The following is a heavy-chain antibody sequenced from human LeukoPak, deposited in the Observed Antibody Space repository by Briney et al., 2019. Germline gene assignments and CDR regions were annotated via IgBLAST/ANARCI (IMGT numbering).Heavy chain of an antibody. D-gene: IGHD2-21*02. CDR1: GYSISSGYY. CDR2: SYHSGST. J-gene: IGHJ5*02. CDR3: ARDPMTAPP. V-gene: IGHV4-38-2*02. Sequence: SETLSLTCTVSGYSISSGYYWGWLRQPPGKGLEWIGSSYHSGSTNYNQSLKSRVTISVDTSKSQFSLKLSFVTAADTAVYYCARDPMTAPPWGQGTLVTVPS.